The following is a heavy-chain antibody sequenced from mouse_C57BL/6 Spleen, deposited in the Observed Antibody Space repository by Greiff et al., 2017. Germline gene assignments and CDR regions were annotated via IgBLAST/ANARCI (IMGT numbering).Heavy chain of an antibody. CDR1: GYTFTDYY. V-gene: IGHV1-26*01. CDR2: INPNNGGT. CDR3: ASTYDSFAY. D-gene: IGHD2-4*01. Sequence: VQLQQSGPELVKPGASVKISCKASGYTFTDYYMNWVKQSHGKSLEWIGDINPNNGGTSYNQKFKGKATLTVDKSSSTAYMELRSLTSEDSAVYYCASTYDSFAYWGQGTLVTVSA. J-gene: IGHJ3*01.